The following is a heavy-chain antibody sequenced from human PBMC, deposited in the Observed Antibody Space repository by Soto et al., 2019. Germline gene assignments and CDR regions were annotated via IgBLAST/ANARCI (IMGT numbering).Heavy chain of an antibody. D-gene: IGHD4-4*01. CDR1: GFTFSSYN. Sequence: SLRLSCIVSGFTFSSYNMNWVRQAPGKGLEWVTYISGSGSTIYYADSVKGRFTISGDNVKNSLYLQMNSLRDEDTAVYYCARSKYIDYWGQGTLVTVSS. J-gene: IGHJ4*02. V-gene: IGHV3-48*02. CDR3: ARSKYIDY. CDR2: ISGSGSTI.